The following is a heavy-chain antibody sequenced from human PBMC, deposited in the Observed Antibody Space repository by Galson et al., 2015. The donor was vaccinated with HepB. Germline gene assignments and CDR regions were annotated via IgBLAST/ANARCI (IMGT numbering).Heavy chain of an antibody. J-gene: IGHJ4*02. Sequence: SVKVSCKASGGTFSSYTISWVRQAPGQGLEWMGRIIPMLEIANYTRKFQGRVTIAADKSTSTAYMELSSLRSEDTAVYYCAREEEVGGMGGIWGQGTRVTVSS. D-gene: IGHD1-26*01. CDR2: IIPMLEIA. CDR3: AREEEVGGMGGI. V-gene: IGHV1-69*04. CDR1: GGTFSSYT.